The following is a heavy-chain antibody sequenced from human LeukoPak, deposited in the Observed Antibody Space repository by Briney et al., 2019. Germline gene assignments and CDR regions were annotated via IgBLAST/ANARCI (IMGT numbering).Heavy chain of an antibody. J-gene: IGHJ6*03. Sequence: GGSLRLSCAASGFTFSSYWMSWVRQAPGKGLEWVANIKQDGSEKYYVDSVKGRFTISRDNAKNSLYLQMNSQRAEDTAVYYCAREQYYDFRQGTYYYYYYMDVWGKGTTVTVFS. CDR3: AREQYYDFRQGTYYYYYYMDV. D-gene: IGHD3-3*01. CDR2: IKQDGSEK. V-gene: IGHV3-7*01. CDR1: GFTFSSYW.